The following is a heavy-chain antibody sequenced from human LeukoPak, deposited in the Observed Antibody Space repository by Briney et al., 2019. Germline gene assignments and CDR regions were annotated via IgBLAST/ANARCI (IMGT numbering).Heavy chain of an antibody. CDR1: GGSFSGYY. CDR3: AREKSSYSSSWYLGSKAFDP. J-gene: IGHJ5*02. V-gene: IGHV4-34*01. Sequence: SETLSLTCAVYGGSFSGYYWSWIRQPPGKGLEWIGEINHSGSTNYNPSLKSRVTISVDTSKNQFSLKLSSVTAADTAVYYCAREKSSYSSSWYLGSKAFDPWGQGTLVTVSS. CDR2: INHSGST. D-gene: IGHD6-13*01.